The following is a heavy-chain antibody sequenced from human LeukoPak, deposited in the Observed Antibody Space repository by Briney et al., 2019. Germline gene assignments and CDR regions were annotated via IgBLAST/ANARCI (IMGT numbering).Heavy chain of an antibody. CDR1: GVSISSYY. CDR3: ARAGGGRWGAFDI. J-gene: IGHJ3*02. CDR2: IYYSGST. D-gene: IGHD6-19*01. Sequence: SETLSLTCTISGVSISSYYWSWIRQPPGKGLEWIGYIYYSGSTNYNPSLKSRVTISVDTSKNQFSLKLSSVTAADTAVYYCARAGGGRWGAFDIWGQGTMVTVSS. V-gene: IGHV4-59*01.